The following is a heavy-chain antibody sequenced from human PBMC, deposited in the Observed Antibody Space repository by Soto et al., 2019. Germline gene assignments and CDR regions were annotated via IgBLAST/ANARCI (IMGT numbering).Heavy chain of an antibody. CDR1: GYTFSSYA. V-gene: IGHV1-3*01. D-gene: IGHD7-27*01. J-gene: IGHJ4*02. CDR3: ARDTGDGTFDF. CDR2: INAGYGNT. Sequence: QVHLVQSGAEVRKSGASVKVSCKASGYTFSSYAMHWVRQAPGQRLEWMEWINAGYGNTKSSQKFQDRVTISRDTSASTAYMELTSLRSEDTAVYYCARDTGDGTFDFWGQGTLVTVSS.